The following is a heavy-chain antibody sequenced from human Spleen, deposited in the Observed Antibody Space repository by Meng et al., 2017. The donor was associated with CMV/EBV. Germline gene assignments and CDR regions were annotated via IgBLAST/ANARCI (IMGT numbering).Heavy chain of an antibody. V-gene: IGHV3-23*03. Sequence: GGSLRLSCAASGFTFSSYAMSWVRQAPGKGLEWVSVIYSGGSSTYYVDSVKGRFTISRDNSKNTLYLEMNRLRDEDTAVYYCARGADTPVVLPPDFWGQGTLVTVSS. CDR2: IYSGGSST. J-gene: IGHJ4*02. D-gene: IGHD5-18*01. CDR1: GFTFSSYA. CDR3: ARGADTPVVLPPDF.